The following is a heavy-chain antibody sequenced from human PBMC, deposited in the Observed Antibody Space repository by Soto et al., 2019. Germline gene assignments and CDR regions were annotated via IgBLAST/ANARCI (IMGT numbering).Heavy chain of an antibody. D-gene: IGHD6-13*01. CDR2: IIPIFGTA. CDR1: GGTFSSYA. V-gene: IGHV1-69*12. CDR3: ARVIGIAAQTTYYFDY. J-gene: IGHJ4*02. Sequence: QVQLVQSGAEVKKPGSSVKLSCKASGGTFSSYAISWVRQAPGQGLEWMGGIIPIFGTANYAQKFQGRVTITADESTSTAYMELSSLRSENTAVYYCARVIGIAAQTTYYFDYWGQGTLVTVSS.